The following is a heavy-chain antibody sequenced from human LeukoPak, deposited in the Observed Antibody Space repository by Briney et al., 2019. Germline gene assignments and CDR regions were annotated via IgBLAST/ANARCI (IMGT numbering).Heavy chain of an antibody. CDR1: GGSISNYY. V-gene: IGHV4-59*01. J-gene: IGHJ4*02. D-gene: IGHD1-14*01. CDR3: AGWAGSWVEFDY. CDR2: IYYSGST. Sequence: PSETLSLTCTVSGGSISNYYWSWIRQPPGKGLEWIGYIYYSGSTNYNPSLKSRITISLDTPKKQFSLKLSSVTAADTAVYYCAGWAGSWVEFDYWGQGTLLTVSS.